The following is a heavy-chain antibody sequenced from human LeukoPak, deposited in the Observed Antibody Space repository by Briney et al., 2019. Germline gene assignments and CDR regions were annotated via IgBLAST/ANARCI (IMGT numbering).Heavy chain of an antibody. V-gene: IGHV3-74*03. J-gene: IGHJ4*02. CDR1: GFTFSRYW. CDR2: IKNDGSST. D-gene: IGHD1-26*01. CDR3: ASALGGQGGH. Sequence: GGSLRLSCAASGFTFSRYWLHWVRQAPGKGLVWVSLIKNDGSSTTYADSVKGRFTISRDNAKNTLFLQMNSLRADDTAVYYCASALGGQGGHWGQGTLVTVSS.